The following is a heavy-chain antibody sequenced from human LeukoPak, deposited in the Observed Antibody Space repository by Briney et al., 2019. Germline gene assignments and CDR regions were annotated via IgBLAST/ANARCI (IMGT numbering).Heavy chain of an antibody. J-gene: IGHJ3*02. V-gene: IGHV3-11*01. CDR2: ISGSGETI. Sequence: GGSLRLSCAASGFTFSDHFITWIRQAPGKGLEWVSYISGSGETIYYADSVKGRFTISRDNSKNTLYLQMNSLRAEDTAVYYCANPPKREWELGHDAFDIWGQGTMVTVSS. D-gene: IGHD1-26*01. CDR3: ANPPKREWELGHDAFDI. CDR1: GFTFSDHF.